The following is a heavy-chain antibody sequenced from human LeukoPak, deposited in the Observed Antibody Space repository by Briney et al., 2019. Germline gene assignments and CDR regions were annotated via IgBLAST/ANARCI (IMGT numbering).Heavy chain of an antibody. V-gene: IGHV1-24*01. CDR2: FDPEDGET. Sequence: PWASVKVSCKVSGYTPTELSMHWVRQAPGKGLEWMGGFDPEDGETIYAQKFQGRVTMTEDTSTDTAYMELSSLRSEDTAVYHCARGQQWLEAFDYWGLGTLVTVSS. D-gene: IGHD6-19*01. J-gene: IGHJ4*02. CDR1: GYTPTELS. CDR3: ARGQQWLEAFDY.